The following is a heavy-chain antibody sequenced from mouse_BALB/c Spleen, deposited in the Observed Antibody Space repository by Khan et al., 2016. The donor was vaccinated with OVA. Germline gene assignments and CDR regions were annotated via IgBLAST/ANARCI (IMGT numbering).Heavy chain of an antibody. CDR2: ISYSGST. V-gene: IGHV3-2*02. Sequence: DVKLQESGPGLVKPSQSLSLTCTVTGYSITSDYAWNWIRQFPGNKLEWMGYISYSGSTSYNPSLTSRISITRDTSKNQFFLQLNSVTTEDTATYYCARRGDGYYGAMDYWGQGTSVTVSS. CDR3: ARRGDGYYGAMDY. CDR1: GYSITSDYA. D-gene: IGHD2-3*01. J-gene: IGHJ4*01.